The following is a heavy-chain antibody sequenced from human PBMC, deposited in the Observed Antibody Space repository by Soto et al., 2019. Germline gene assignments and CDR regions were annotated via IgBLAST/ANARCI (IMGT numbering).Heavy chain of an antibody. CDR2: ISGSGGST. J-gene: IGHJ4*02. V-gene: IGHV3-23*01. Sequence: EVQLLESGGGLVQPGGSLRLSCAASGFTFSSYAMSWVRQAPGKGLEWVSAISGSGGSTYYADSVKGRFTISRDNSKLRLYLQRNRVRAEDADVYYCAKKRAIVGATDHWGQGTLVTVSS. CDR1: GFTFSSYA. CDR3: AKKRAIVGATDH. D-gene: IGHD1-26*01.